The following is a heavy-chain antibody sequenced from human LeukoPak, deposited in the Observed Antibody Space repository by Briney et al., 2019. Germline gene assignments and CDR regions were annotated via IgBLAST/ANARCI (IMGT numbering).Heavy chain of an antibody. J-gene: IGHJ4*02. CDR3: ARRSQVGATLH. CDR2: ISSSSSYI. V-gene: IGHV3-21*01. Sequence: GGSLRLSCAASGFTFSSYSMNWVRQAPGKGLEWVSSISSSSSYIYYADSVKGRFTISRDNAKNSLYLQMNSLRAEDTAVYYCARRSQVGATLHWGQGTLVTVSS. D-gene: IGHD1-26*01. CDR1: GFTFSSYS.